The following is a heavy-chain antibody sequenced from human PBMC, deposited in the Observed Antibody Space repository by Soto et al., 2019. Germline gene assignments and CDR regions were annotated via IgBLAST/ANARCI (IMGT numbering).Heavy chain of an antibody. J-gene: IGHJ4*02. Sequence: SETLSLTCAVYGGSFSAYYWSWIRQPPGKGLEWIGEINHSGSTNYNPSLKSRVTMSVDTSKNHFSLKLSSVTAADTAVYYCARASYYYGSGTLDYWGQGXLVTVYS. V-gene: IGHV4-34*01. CDR3: ARASYYYGSGTLDY. D-gene: IGHD3-10*01. CDR2: INHSGST. CDR1: GGSFSAYY.